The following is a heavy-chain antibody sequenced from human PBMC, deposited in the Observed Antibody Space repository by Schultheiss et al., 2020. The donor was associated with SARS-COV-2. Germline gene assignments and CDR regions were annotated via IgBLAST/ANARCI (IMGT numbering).Heavy chain of an antibody. CDR3: ARGGGTVTTMDY. D-gene: IGHD4-17*01. CDR2: IYYSGST. Sequence: SQTLSLTCTVSGGSISSYYWSWIRQPPGKGLEWIGYIYYSGSTNYNPSLKSRVTISVDTSKNQFSLKLSSVTAEDTAVYYCARGGGTVTTMDYWGQGTLVTVSS. J-gene: IGHJ4*02. CDR1: GGSISSYY. V-gene: IGHV4-59*01.